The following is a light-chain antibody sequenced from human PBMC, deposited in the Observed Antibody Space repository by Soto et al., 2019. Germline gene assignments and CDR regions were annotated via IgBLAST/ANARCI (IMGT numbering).Light chain of an antibody. CDR2: GAS. V-gene: IGKV3-20*01. J-gene: IGKJ1*01. Sequence: EIVLKQSPGTLSLSPGEGAPLSCRASQSVSSTYLAWYQQKAGQAPRLLIYGASSRATGIPDRFSGSGSGTDFTLTISRLEPEEFAVYYCQQYGSSPQTVGQGTKVAIK. CDR1: QSVSSTY. CDR3: QQYGSSPQT.